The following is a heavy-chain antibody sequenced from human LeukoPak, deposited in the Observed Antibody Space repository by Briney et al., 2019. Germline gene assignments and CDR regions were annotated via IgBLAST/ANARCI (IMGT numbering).Heavy chain of an antibody. D-gene: IGHD4-11*01. CDR3: AFTVTTAGNWFDP. V-gene: IGHV1-18*04. CDR1: GYTFTTYG. CDR2: ISAYNGNT. Sequence: ASVKVSCKASGYTFTTYGVSWVRQAPGQGLEWMGWISAYNGNTNYAQKLQGRVTMTTDTSTSTAYMELRSLRSDDTAVYYCAFTVTTAGNWFDPWGQGTLVTVSS. J-gene: IGHJ5*02.